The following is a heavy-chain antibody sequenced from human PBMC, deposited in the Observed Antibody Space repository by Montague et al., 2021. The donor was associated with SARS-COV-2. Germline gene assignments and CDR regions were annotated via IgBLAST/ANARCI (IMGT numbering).Heavy chain of an antibody. CDR3: ASAPYSSSWTGFGDYYYLMDG. D-gene: IGHD6-13*01. J-gene: IGHJ6*02. Sequence: TLSLTCTVSGASISSASYYWRWVRQPAGKALEWIGHIYTSEIANYNPSLKSRVTISIDTSKNQFSLKLNSVTAADTAVYYCASAPYSSSWTGFGDYYYLMDGWGRGTTVTVSS. V-gene: IGHV4-61*09. CDR2: IYTSEIA. CDR1: GASISSASYY.